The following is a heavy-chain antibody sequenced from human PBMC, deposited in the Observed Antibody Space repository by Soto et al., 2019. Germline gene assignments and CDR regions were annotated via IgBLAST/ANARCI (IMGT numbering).Heavy chain of an antibody. CDR1: SDSISSYY. V-gene: IGHV4-59*01. J-gene: IGHJ4*02. CDR2: IYYTGST. D-gene: IGHD3-22*01. Sequence: WETLALTCTVSSDSISSYYWSWIRQPPGKGLEWIGYIYYTGSTNYNPSLRSRLTMSVDASQNQFSLKLNSVTAADTAVYYCACGLNYCENRGYFSSLDYWGQGSLVTVSS. CDR3: ACGLNYCENRGYFSSLDY.